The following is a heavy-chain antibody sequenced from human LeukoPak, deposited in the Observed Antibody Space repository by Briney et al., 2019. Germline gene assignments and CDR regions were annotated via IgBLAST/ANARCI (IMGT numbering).Heavy chain of an antibody. V-gene: IGHV4-59*12. CDR3: ARGLENYYDFWSGYQTLFDY. J-gene: IGHJ4*02. D-gene: IGHD3-3*01. CDR1: GGSISSYY. Sequence: SETLSLTCTVSGGSISSYYWSWIRQPPGKGLEWIGYIYYSGSTYYNPSLKSRVTISVDTSKNQFSLKLSSVTAADTAVYYCARGLENYYDFWSGYQTLFDYWGQGTLVTVSS. CDR2: IYYSGST.